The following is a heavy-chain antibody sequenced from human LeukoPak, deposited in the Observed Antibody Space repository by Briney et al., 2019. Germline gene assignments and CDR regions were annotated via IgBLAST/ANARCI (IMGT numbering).Heavy chain of an antibody. Sequence: GKSLKISCQVSGYSFTNYWIGWVRQMPGKGLEWMGIIYPGDSDTRYSPSFQGQVTISADKSISTAYLQWSSLKASDTAMYYCARRIAATGRGYFDYWGQGTLVTVSS. D-gene: IGHD6-13*01. CDR2: IYPGDSDT. CDR3: ARRIAATGRGYFDY. J-gene: IGHJ4*02. CDR1: GYSFTNYW. V-gene: IGHV5-51*01.